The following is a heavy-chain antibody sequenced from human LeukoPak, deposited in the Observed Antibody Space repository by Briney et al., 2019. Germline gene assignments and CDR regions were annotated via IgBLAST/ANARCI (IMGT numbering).Heavy chain of an antibody. V-gene: IGHV3-9*01. CDR1: GFTFDDYA. Sequence: GRSLRLSCAASGFTFDDYAMHWVRQAPGKGLEWVSGISWNSGSIGYADSVKGRFTISRDNAKNTLWLQMNSLRADDTAVYYCAGVRAGGNRAFDVWGQGTVVAVSS. CDR2: ISWNSGSI. D-gene: IGHD4-23*01. CDR3: AGVRAGGNRAFDV. J-gene: IGHJ3*01.